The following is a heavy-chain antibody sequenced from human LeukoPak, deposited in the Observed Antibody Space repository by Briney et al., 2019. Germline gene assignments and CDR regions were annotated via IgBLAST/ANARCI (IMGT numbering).Heavy chain of an antibody. D-gene: IGHD4-23*01. V-gene: IGHV1-18*01. J-gene: IGHJ6*03. CDR3: ARAPLGADYGGNSGYYYYMDV. CDR2: ISAYNGNT. CDR1: SYTFTSYG. Sequence: GASVKVSCKASSYTFTSYGINWVRQAPGQGLEWMGCISAYNGNTNYAQKLQGRVTMTTDTSTSTAYMELRSLRSDDTAVYYCARAPLGADYGGNSGYYYYMDVWGKGTTVTVSS.